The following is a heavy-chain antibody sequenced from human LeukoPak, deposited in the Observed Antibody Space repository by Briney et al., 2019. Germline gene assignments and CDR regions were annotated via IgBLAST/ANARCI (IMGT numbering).Heavy chain of an antibody. Sequence: GGSLRLSCAASGFIFSTYAMSWVRQAPGKGLEWVSALSGSGGSIHYADSEKGRFTISRDNSRNTVYLQMNSLRAEDTAVYYCAKGDYYDSSAYPDYWGQGTLVTVSS. CDR3: AKGDYYDSSAYPDY. D-gene: IGHD3-22*01. V-gene: IGHV3-23*01. CDR1: GFIFSTYA. J-gene: IGHJ4*02. CDR2: LSGSGGSI.